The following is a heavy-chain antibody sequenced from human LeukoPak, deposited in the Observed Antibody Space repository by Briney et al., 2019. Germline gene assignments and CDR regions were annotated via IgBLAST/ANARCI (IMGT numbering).Heavy chain of an antibody. D-gene: IGHD4-23*01. CDR3: ARDLRHPVGGTSY. CDR1: GFTFSSYS. CDR2: ISSSGTYK. J-gene: IGHJ4*02. V-gene: IGHV3-21*01. Sequence: GGSLRLSCAVSGFTFSSYSMSWVRQAPGKGLEWVSSISSSGTYKYYADSVKGRFTISRDNAKNSLYLQMNSLRAEDTAVYYCARDLRHPVGGTSYWGQGTLVTVSS.